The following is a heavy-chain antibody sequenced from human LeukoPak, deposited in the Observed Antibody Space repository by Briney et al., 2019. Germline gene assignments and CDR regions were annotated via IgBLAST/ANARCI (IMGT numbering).Heavy chain of an antibody. CDR2: IYHSGDT. V-gene: IGHV4-38-2*01. CDR3: AKFDRQGYNYEY. J-gene: IGHJ4*02. CDR1: GDSISGGYY. D-gene: IGHD5-24*01. Sequence: KPSETLSLTCSVFGDSISGGYYWGLIRQPPGKGLEWIGTIYHSGDTYYNPSLKSRVTISVDTSLRLRSVTAADTAIYYCAKFDRQGYNYEYWGQGTLVTVSS.